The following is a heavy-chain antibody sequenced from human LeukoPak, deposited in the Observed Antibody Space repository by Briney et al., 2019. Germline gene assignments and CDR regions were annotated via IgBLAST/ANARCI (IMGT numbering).Heavy chain of an antibody. V-gene: IGHV1-69*04. D-gene: IGHD6-25*01. CDR3: ASAASMPIAAQYY. CDR2: IIPILELA. CDR1: GGTFSSYA. Sequence: GASVKVSCKASGGTFSSYAISWVRQAPGQGLEWVGRIIPILELANYAQKFQGRVTITADKSTSTAYMELGSLRSDDTAVYYCASAASMPIAAQYYWGQGTLVTVSS. J-gene: IGHJ4*02.